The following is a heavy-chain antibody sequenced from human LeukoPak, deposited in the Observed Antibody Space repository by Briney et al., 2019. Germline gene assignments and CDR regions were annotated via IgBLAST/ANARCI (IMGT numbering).Heavy chain of an antibody. J-gene: IGHJ6*02. D-gene: IGHD6-13*01. V-gene: IGHV3-30*18. CDR2: ISYDGSNK. CDR3: AKDGVAAAGDYYYYGMDV. Sequence: PGTSLRLSCAASGFTFSSYGMHWVRQAPGKGLEWVAVISYDGSNKYYADSVKGRFTISRDNSKNTLYLQMNSLRAEDTAVYYCAKDGVAAAGDYYYYGMDVWGQGTTVTVSS. CDR1: GFTFSSYG.